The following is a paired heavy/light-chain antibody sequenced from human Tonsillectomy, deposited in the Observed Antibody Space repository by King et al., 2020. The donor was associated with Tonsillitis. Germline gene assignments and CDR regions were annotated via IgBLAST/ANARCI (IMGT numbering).Heavy chain of an antibody. CDR3: ARVGGNSGYRPFDI. V-gene: IGHV1-46*01. Sequence: QVHLVQSGAEVKKPGASIKISCKTSGYTFTKFYIHWVRQAPGQGLEWMGIINPSGGSTGYAQKFQDRVTMTRDTSTSTIYMELSSLISDDTAVYYCARVGGNSGYRPFDIWGQGTMVTVSS. J-gene: IGHJ3*02. CDR2: INPSGGST. CDR1: GYTFTKFY. D-gene: IGHD3-22*01.
Light chain of an antibody. CDR2: DTS. CDR1: QSVTSNY. Sequence: EIVLTQSPGTLSLSPGERATLSCRASQSVTSNYLAWYQQKPGQAPRLLIYDTSSRATGIPDRFSGSGSGTDFTLTIRRLEPEDFAVYFCQQYGGSPLTFGGGTKVEIK. J-gene: IGKJ4*01. CDR3: QQYGGSPLT. V-gene: IGKV3-20*01.